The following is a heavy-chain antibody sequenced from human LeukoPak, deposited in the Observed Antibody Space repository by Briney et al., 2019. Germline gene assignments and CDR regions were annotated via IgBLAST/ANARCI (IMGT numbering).Heavy chain of an antibody. CDR2: IKQDGSEK. V-gene: IGHV3-7*01. Sequence: GGSLRLSCAASGFTFSSYWMSWVRQAPGKGLEWVANIKQDGSEKYYVDSVKGRFTISRDNAKNSLYLQMNSLRAEDAAVYYCARRAGAYSHPYDYWGQGTLVTVSS. D-gene: IGHD4/OR15-4a*01. J-gene: IGHJ4*02. CDR3: ARRAGAYSHPYDY. CDR1: GFTFSSYW.